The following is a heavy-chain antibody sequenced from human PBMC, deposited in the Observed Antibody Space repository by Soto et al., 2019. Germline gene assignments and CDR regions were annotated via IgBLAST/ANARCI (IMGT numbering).Heavy chain of an antibody. CDR3: AKGGEDIVVVPADPHFDY. CDR2: ISYDGSNK. CDR1: GFTFSSYG. Sequence: GGSLRLSCAASGFTFSSYGMHWVRQAPGKGLEWVAVISYDGSNKYYADSVKGRFTISRDNSKNTLYLQMNSLRAEDTAVYYCAKGGEDIVVVPADPHFDYWGQGTLVTVSS. D-gene: IGHD2-2*01. J-gene: IGHJ4*02. V-gene: IGHV3-30*18.